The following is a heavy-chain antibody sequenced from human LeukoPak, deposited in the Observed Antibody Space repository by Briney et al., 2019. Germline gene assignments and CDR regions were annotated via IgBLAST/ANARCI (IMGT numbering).Heavy chain of an antibody. D-gene: IGHD3-16*02. CDR3: ARTASFYKRFDY. J-gene: IGHJ4*02. V-gene: IGHV4-59*01. CDR1: GGSISSYY. Sequence: SETLSLTCTVSGGSISSYYWSWIRQPPGKGLEWIGCIYYSGSTNYNPSLKSRVTLSVDTSKNQFSLKLSSVTAADTAVYYCARTASFYKRFDYWGQGTLVTVSS. CDR2: IYYSGST.